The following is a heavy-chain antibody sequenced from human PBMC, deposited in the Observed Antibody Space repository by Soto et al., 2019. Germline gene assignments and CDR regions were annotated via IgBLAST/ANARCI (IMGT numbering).Heavy chain of an antibody. CDR3: ARIVGVGVNDY. D-gene: IGHD1-26*01. V-gene: IGHV3-11*05. CDR2: IITTGSYT. Sequence: QVQLVESGGGLVKPGGSLRLSCAASGFTFNDYYMTWFRQAPGEGLEWLSCIITTGSYTNYSDSVKGRFTISRDNAENSLYLQMGSLRAEDTAVYYCARIVGVGVNDYWGQGTLVTVSS. CDR1: GFTFNDYY. J-gene: IGHJ4*02.